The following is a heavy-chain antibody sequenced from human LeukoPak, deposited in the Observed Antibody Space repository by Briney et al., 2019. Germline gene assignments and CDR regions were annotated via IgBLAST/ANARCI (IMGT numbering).Heavy chain of an antibody. CDR2: INPNSGGT. CDR3: ARGADCSSTSCYDDGMDV. CDR1: GYTFTGYY. Sequence: GAAVKVSCKASGYTFTGYYMHWVRQAPGQGLGWMGWINPNSGGTNYAQKFQGWVTMTRDTSISTAYMELSRLRSDDTAVYYCARGADCSSTSCYDDGMDVWGKGTTVTVSS. V-gene: IGHV1-2*04. D-gene: IGHD2-2*01. J-gene: IGHJ6*04.